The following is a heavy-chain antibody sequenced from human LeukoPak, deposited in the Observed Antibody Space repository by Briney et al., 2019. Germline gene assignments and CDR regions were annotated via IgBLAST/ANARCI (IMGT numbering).Heavy chain of an antibody. CDR2: ITSGGGYI. CDR3: ARGHYDVLAASYKWAPDY. CDR1: GFTFNTFN. D-gene: IGHD3-9*01. V-gene: IGHV3-21*01. J-gene: IGHJ4*02. Sequence: GGSLRLSCAASGFTFNTFNMNWVRQAPGKGLEWVSSITSGGGYIYYADSVKGRFTTSRDNAKNSLYLQLNSLRAEDTAVYYCARGHYDVLAASYKWAPDYWGQGTLVTVSS.